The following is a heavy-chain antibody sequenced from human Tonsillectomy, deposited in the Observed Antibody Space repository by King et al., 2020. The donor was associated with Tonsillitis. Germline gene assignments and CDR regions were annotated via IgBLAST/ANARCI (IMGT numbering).Heavy chain of an antibody. D-gene: IGHD6-13*01. V-gene: IGHV3-7*03. J-gene: IGHJ4*02. CDR3: ARGDSNAGDY. CDR2: MNEDGSIK. Sequence: QLVQSGGGLVQPGESLRLSCAASGFTFGNYWMTWVRQAPGKGLEWVANMNEDGSIKYYVDSVRGRFSISRDNAKNSLYLQMNSLRAEDTALYYCARGDSNAGDYWGQGTLVTGSS. CDR1: GFTFGNYW.